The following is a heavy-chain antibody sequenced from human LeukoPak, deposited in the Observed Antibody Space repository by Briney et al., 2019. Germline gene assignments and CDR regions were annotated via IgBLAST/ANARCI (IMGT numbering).Heavy chain of an antibody. D-gene: IGHD5-12*01. J-gene: IGHJ4*02. CDR3: AMGAIVATIDY. Sequence: GGSLRLSCAASGFTFDDYAMHWVRQAPGKGLEWVSLIYSGSSTYYADSVKGRFTISRDKSKNTLYLQMSSLRVEDTAVYYCAMGAIVATIDYWGQGTLVTVSS. CDR2: IYSGSST. CDR1: GFTFDDYA. V-gene: IGHV3-66*01.